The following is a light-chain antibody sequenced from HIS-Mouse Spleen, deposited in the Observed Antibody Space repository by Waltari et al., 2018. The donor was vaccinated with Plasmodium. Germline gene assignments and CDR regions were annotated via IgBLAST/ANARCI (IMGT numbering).Light chain of an antibody. V-gene: IGKV3-20*01. CDR3: QQYGSSPLT. J-gene: IGKJ4*01. CDR2: GAS. CDR1: QSVSSSY. Sequence: DIVLTQSPGPLSLSPGERATLSCRASQSVSSSYLAWYQQKPGQAPRLLIYGASSRPTGIPDRFSGSGSGTDFTLTISRLEPEDFAVYYCQQYGSSPLTFGGGTKVEIK.